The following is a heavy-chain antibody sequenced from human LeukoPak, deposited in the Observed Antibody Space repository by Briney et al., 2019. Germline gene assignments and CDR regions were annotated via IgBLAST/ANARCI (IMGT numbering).Heavy chain of an antibody. CDR1: GATFSSYA. Sequence: GASVKVSCKASGATFSSYAISWVREAPGQGLEWMGGIIPIFGTANYAQKFQGRVTITADKSTSTAYMELSSLRSEDTAVYYCARVPSTYYYDSSGDAFDIWGQGTMVTVSS. J-gene: IGHJ3*02. D-gene: IGHD3-22*01. CDR2: IIPIFGTA. V-gene: IGHV1-69*06. CDR3: ARVPSTYYYDSSGDAFDI.